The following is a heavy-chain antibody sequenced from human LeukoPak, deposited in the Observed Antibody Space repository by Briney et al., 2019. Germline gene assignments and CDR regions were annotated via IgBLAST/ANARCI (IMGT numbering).Heavy chain of an antibody. D-gene: IGHD6-19*01. CDR3: ARVQASWYSSGWYQFDY. CDR1: GYTFTSYG. Sequence: ASVKVSCKASGYTFTSYGISWVRHAPRQGLEWMGWISAYNGSTNYAQKLQGRVTMTTDTSTSTAYMELRSLRSDDTAVYYCARVQASWYSSGWYQFDYWGQGTLVTVSS. J-gene: IGHJ4*02. V-gene: IGHV1-18*01. CDR2: ISAYNGST.